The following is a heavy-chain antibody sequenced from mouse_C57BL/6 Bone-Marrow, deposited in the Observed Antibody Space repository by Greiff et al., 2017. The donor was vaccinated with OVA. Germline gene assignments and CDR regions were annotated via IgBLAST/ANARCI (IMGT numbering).Heavy chain of an antibody. CDR1: GYTFTNYW. V-gene: IGHV1-63*01. D-gene: IGHD3-1*01. CDR3: ARLFGGLYAMDY. J-gene: IGHJ4*01. Sequence: VMLVESGAELVRPGTSVKMSCKASGYTFTNYWIGWAKQRPGHGLEWIGDIYPGGGYTNYNEKFKGKATLTADKSSSTAYMQFSSLTSEDSAIYYCARLFGGLYAMDYWGQGTSVTVSS. CDR2: IYPGGGYT.